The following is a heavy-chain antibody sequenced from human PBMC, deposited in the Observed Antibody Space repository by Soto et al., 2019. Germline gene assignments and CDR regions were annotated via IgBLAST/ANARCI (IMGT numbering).Heavy chain of an antibody. V-gene: IGHV4-4*02. CDR3: AARRITIFGVVVSDYYGMDV. J-gene: IGHJ6*02. CDR1: GGSISISNW. CDR2: IYHSGST. D-gene: IGHD3-3*01. Sequence: SETLSLTSAVSGGSISISNWWSWVRKPPGKGLEWIGEIYHSGSTNYYPSLKSRVTISVDKSKHQFSLKLISVTAADTAVYYCAARRITIFGVVVSDYYGMDVWGQGTTVNVSS.